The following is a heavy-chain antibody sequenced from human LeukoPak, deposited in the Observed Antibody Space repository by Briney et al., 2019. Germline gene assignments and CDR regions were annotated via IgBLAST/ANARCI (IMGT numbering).Heavy chain of an antibody. V-gene: IGHV4-39*01. CDR1: GGSINSDY. J-gene: IGHJ5*02. CDR2: IYYSGST. D-gene: IGHD6-6*01. CDR3: ARGVLDSGSSRIVWFDP. Sequence: SETLSLTCTVSGGSINSDYWGWIRQPPGKGLEWIGSIYYSGSTYYNPSLKSRVTISVDTSKNQFSLKLSSVIAADTAVYHCARGVLDSGSSRIVWFDPWGQGTLVTVSS.